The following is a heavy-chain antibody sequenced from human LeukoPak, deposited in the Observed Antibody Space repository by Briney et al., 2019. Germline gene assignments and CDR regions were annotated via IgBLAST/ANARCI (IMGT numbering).Heavy chain of an antibody. J-gene: IGHJ4*02. Sequence: ASLKVSCKASGYTFTAYYIHWVRQAPGQGLEWMGWINPNSGGTNYAEKSQGRVTMTRDTSISTAYMELSRLRSDDTAVYYCARGSLVVVGDFDYWGQGTLVTVSS. V-gene: IGHV1-2*02. CDR2: INPNSGGT. D-gene: IGHD2-15*01. CDR3: ARGSLVVVGDFDY. CDR1: GYTFTAYY.